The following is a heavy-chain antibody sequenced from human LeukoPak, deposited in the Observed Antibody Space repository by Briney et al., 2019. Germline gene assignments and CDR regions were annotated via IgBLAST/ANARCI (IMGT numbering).Heavy chain of an antibody. V-gene: IGHV3-23*01. CDR2: ISNSGGRT. D-gene: IGHD4-23*01. CDR1: GFTFSSYA. CDR3: ARVAAGYSVNYFDY. J-gene: IGHJ4*02. Sequence: PGGSLRLSCAASGFTFSSYAMSWVRQAPGKGLEWVSSISNSGGRTFYTDSVKGRFTISRDNVENSLYLQMNSLRDEDTAVYYCARVAAGYSVNYFDYWGQGTLVTVSS.